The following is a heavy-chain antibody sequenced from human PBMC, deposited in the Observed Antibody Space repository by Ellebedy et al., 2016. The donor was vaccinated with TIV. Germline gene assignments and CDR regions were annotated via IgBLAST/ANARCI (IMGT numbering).Heavy chain of an antibody. CDR1: GFPFSNYI. Sequence: GESLKISCETSGFPFSNYIFNWVRQAPGKGLEWVSYISSTSRVIYYADSVKGRFTVSRDNAKSSLYLQLNSLRAEDTAIYYCARLQGIVGPPLDFWGQGILVTVSS. CDR3: ARLQGIVGPPLDF. J-gene: IGHJ4*02. D-gene: IGHD1-26*01. CDR2: ISSTSRVI. V-gene: IGHV3-48*01.